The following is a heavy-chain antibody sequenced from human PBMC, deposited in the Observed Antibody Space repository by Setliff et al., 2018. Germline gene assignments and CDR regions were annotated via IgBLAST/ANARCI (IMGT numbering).Heavy chain of an antibody. J-gene: IGHJ4*02. D-gene: IGHD1-26*01. CDR3: ARHLGPWDPVDY. V-gene: IGHV4-59*08. Sequence: SETLSLTCEVSGASTTTYYWSWIRQPPGKGLEWIGYVFYGGNTKFNPPLKSRASISVDTTKNQFSLRLISVTAADTAIYYCARHLGPWDPVDYWGPGTLVTSPQ. CDR1: GASTTTYY. CDR2: VFYGGNT.